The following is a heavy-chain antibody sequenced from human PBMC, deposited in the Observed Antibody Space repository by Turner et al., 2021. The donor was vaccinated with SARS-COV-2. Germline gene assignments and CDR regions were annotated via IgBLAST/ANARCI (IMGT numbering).Heavy chain of an antibody. J-gene: IGHJ4*02. CDR3: ARNSPKWYYYDSSGYYDY. D-gene: IGHD3-22*01. V-gene: IGHV4-39*01. CDR2: IYYSGST. CDR1: GGAISSSSYY. Sequence: QLQLQESGPGLVKPSETLSLTCTVSGGAISSSSYYWGWIRTPPGKGLEWIGSIYYSGSTYHNPSLKSRVTISVDTSKNQFSLKLSSVTAADTAVYYCARNSPKWYYYDSSGYYDYWGQGTLVTVSS.